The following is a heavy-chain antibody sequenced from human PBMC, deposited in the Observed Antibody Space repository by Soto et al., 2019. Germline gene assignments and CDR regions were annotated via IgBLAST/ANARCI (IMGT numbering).Heavy chain of an antibody. V-gene: IGHV1-18*04. CDR3: ARARNYCDSSGLDY. D-gene: IGHD3-22*01. CDR2: ISAYNGNT. CDR1: GYTFTSYG. J-gene: IGHJ4*02. Sequence: ASVKVSFKASGYTFTSYGISWLRQAPGQGLEWMGWISAYNGNTNYAQKLQGRVTMTTDTSTSTAYMELRSLRSDDTAVYYCARARNYCDSSGLDYWGQGTLVTVSS.